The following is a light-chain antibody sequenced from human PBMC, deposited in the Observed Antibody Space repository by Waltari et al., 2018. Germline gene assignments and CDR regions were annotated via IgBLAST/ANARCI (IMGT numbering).Light chain of an antibody. Sequence: DIQMTQSPSTLSASVGDRATITCRASQSIVSWVAWYQQKPGKAPKLLIDKASSLQSGVPSTFSGSGSGTDFTLTISSLQPDDFATYYCQQYFSGCTFGQGTNLEIK. V-gene: IGKV1-5*03. J-gene: IGKJ2*02. CDR1: QSIVSW. CDR2: KAS. CDR3: QQYFSGCT.